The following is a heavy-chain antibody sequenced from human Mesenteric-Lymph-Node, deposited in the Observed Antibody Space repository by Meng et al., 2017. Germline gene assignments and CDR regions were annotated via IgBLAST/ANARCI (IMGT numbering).Heavy chain of an antibody. CDR2: INHSGST. CDR1: GFTFDDYG. D-gene: IGHD3-10*01. J-gene: IGHJ4*02. CDR3: ARTTPGGYGSGRNFDY. V-gene: IGHV4-34*01. Sequence: ESLKISCAASGFTFDDYGMSWIRQPPGKGLEWIGEINHSGSTNYNPSLKSRVTISVDTSKNQFSLKLSSVTAADTAVYYCARTTPGGYGSGRNFDYWGQGTLVTVSS.